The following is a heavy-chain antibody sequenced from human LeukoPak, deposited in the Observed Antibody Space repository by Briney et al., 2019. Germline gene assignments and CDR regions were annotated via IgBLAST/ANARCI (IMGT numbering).Heavy chain of an antibody. CDR1: GGSISSYY. D-gene: IGHD1-1*01. CDR3: ARGTGSLFY. V-gene: IGHV4-59*08. CDR2: IYYSGST. Sequence: SSETLSLTCTVSGGSISSYYWSWIRQPPGKGLEWIGYIYYSGSTNYNPSLKGRVTISIETSKSQFSLNLNSVTAADTAVYYCARGTGSLFYWGHGILVTVSS. J-gene: IGHJ4*01.